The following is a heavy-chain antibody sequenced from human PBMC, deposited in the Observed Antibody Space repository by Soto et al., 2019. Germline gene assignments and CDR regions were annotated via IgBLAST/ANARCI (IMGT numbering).Heavy chain of an antibody. Sequence: QVQLQESGPGLVKPSQTLSLTCTVSGGSISSGDYYWSWIRQHPGNGLAWIGYIYYSGSTYYNPSLKSRVTISVDKSKNQYFLKLGSVTAEETAVYYCVRVWYSSSWYYFDYWGQGTLVTVSS. CDR1: GGSISSGDYY. V-gene: IGHV4-31*03. CDR2: IYYSGST. J-gene: IGHJ4*02. D-gene: IGHD6-13*01. CDR3: VRVWYSSSWYYFDY.